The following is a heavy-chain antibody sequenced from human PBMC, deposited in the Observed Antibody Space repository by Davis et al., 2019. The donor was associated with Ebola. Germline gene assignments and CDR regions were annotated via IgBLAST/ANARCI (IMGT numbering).Heavy chain of an antibody. V-gene: IGHV4-4*02. CDR2: INHSGST. D-gene: IGHD2-15*01. CDR3: ARGRRMVVAATLFYYWFDP. J-gene: IGHJ5*02. Sequence: SETLSLTCAVSGGSISSSNWWSWIRQPPGKGLEWIGEINHSGSTNYNPSLKSRVTISVDTSKNQFSLKLSSVTAADTAVYYCARGRRMVVAATLFYYWFDPWGQGTLVTVSS. CDR1: GGSISSSNW.